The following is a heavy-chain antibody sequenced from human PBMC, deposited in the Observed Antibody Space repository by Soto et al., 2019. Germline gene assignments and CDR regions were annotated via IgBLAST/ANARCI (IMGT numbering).Heavy chain of an antibody. D-gene: IGHD5-18*01. CDR2: IWYDGSNK. J-gene: IGHJ6*02. Sequence: GGSLRLSCAASGFTFSSYGMHWVRQAPGKGLEWVAVIWYDGSNKYYADSVKGRFTISRDNSKNTLYLQMNSLRAEDTAVYYCARGSELWLLYNGYDGIDVWGQGCTVTVSS. V-gene: IGHV3-33*01. CDR3: ARGSELWLLYNGYDGIDV. CDR1: GFTFSSYG.